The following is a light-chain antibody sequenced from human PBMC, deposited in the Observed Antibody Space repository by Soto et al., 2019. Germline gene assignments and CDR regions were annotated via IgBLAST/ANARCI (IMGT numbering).Light chain of an antibody. V-gene: IGLV2-23*02. CDR2: DVS. CDR3: CSYAGDSYV. J-gene: IGLJ1*01. Sequence: VLTQPASVSWSPGQSITISCTGTSSDVGNYNLVSWYQQHPGKAPKLMIYDVSKRPSGVSNRFSGSKSGNTASLTISGLQADDEADYYCCSYAGDSYVFGTGTKVTVL. CDR1: SSDVGNYNL.